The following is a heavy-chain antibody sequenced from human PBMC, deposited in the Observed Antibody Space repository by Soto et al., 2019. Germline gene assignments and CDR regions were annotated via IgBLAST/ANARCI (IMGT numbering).Heavy chain of an antibody. Sequence: EVQVLESGGGLVQPGGSLRLSCAASGFTFSSYAMNWVRQAPGKGLEWVSVISGSGGSTYYADSVKGRFTISRDNSKNTLYLQMNSLIADDTAVYYCASRSSGWYFDYWGQGTLVTVSS. CDR3: ASRSSGWYFDY. CDR1: GFTFSSYA. V-gene: IGHV3-23*01. D-gene: IGHD6-19*01. J-gene: IGHJ4*02. CDR2: ISGSGGST.